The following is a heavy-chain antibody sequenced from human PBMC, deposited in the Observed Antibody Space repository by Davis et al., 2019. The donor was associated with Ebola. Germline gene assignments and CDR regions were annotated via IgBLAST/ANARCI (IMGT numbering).Heavy chain of an antibody. CDR1: GGSISNAYYS. CDR3: ARGGAYSGSYYFDS. V-gene: IGHV4-30-2*01. J-gene: IGHJ4*02. Sequence: PSETLSLTCAVSGGSISNAYYSWHWIRQPPGKGLAWIGYNYHSGNPYYNPSLKGRVTISVDRSKNQFSLDLSSVTAADTAVYYCARGGAYSGSYYFDSWGQGTLVTVSS. D-gene: IGHD1-26*01. CDR2: NYHSGNP.